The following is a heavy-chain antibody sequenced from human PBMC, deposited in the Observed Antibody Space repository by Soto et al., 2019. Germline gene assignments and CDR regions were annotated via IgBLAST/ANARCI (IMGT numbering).Heavy chain of an antibody. D-gene: IGHD3-3*01. V-gene: IGHV4-39*01. CDR1: GGSISSSSYY. J-gene: IGHJ5*02. Sequence: PSETLSLTCTVSGGSISSSSYYWGWIRQPPGQGLEWIGSIYYSGSTYYNPSLKSRVTISVDTSKNQFSLKLSSVTAADTAVYYCARHGGRFLEWLLFWRIDPWGQGTLVTVSS. CDR3: ARHGGRFLEWLLFWRIDP. CDR2: IYYSGST.